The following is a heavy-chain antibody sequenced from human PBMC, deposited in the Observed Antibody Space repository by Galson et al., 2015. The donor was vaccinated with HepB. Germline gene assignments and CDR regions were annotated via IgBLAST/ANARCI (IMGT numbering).Heavy chain of an antibody. J-gene: IGHJ4*02. CDR1: GGSIRSTNW. V-gene: IGHV4-4*02. CDR3: ARHLIDGYYGFDY. CDR2: THHSGRT. Sequence: SETLSLTCDVSGGSIRSTNWWSWVRQPPGKGLEWIGETHHSGRTNYNPSLKSPVTISLDKSKNQFSLKLDSVTAADTAVYYCARHLIDGYYGFDYWGQGTLVTVSS. D-gene: IGHD3-22*01.